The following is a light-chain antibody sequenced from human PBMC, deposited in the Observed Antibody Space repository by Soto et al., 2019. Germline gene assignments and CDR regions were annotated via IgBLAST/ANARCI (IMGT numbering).Light chain of an antibody. CDR2: EVS. CDR3: SSYTASSTLV. Sequence: QSVLTQAASVSGSPGQSITISCTGTSSDVGGYNYVSWYQQHPGKAPKLMIYEVSNRPSGVSNRFSGSKSGNTASLTISGLQTDDEADYYCSSYTASSTLVFGGGTKLTVL. J-gene: IGLJ2*01. V-gene: IGLV2-14*01. CDR1: SSDVGGYNY.